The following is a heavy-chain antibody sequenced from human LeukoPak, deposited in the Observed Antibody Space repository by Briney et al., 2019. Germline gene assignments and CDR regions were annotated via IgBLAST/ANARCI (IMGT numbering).Heavy chain of an antibody. CDR1: GGSISSFY. D-gene: IGHD2-15*01. V-gene: IGHV4-4*09. CDR3: ATTMRYCSGGTCCEFFDY. J-gene: IGHJ4*02. CDR2: IYSSGST. Sequence: SETLSLTCTVSGGSISSFYWSWIRQPPGKGLEWIGYIYSSGSTNYNPSLKSRVTISVDTSKNQFPLKLSSVTAADTAVYHCATTMRYCSGGTCCEFFDYWGQGTLVTVSS.